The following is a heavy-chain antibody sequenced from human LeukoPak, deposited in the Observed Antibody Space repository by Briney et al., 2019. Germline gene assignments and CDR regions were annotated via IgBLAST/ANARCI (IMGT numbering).Heavy chain of an antibody. D-gene: IGHD6-13*01. V-gene: IGHV4-59*01. CDR1: GGSISSYY. J-gene: IGHJ4*02. CDR3: ARCIAAEGFLDY. CDR2: IYYSGST. Sequence: SETLSLTCTVSGGSISSYYWSWIRQPPGKGLEWIGYIYYSGSTNYNSSLKSRVTISVDTSKNQFSLKLSSVTAADTAVYYCARCIAAEGFLDYWGQGTLVTVSS.